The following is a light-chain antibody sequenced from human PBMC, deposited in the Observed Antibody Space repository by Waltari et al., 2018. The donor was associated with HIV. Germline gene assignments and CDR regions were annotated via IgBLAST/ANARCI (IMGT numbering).Light chain of an antibody. CDR3: QVWDSGSAHVV. CDR1: NIGSKS. Sequence: SYVLTQPPSVSVAPGQPAGITCGGDNIGSKSVHVYQQKPGQAPVLLIYDGADRPSGIPERFSGSNSENTATLTIGRVEAGDEADYYCQVWDSGSAHVVFGGGTNLAVL. V-gene: IGLV3-21*02. CDR2: DGA. J-gene: IGLJ2*01.